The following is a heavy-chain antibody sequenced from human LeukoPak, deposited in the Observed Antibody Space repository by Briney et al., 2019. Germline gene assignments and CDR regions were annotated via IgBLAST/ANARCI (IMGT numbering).Heavy chain of an antibody. J-gene: IGHJ4*02. CDR1: GGSISSYY. Sequence: SETLSLTCTVSGGSISSYYWSWIRQPAGKGLEWIGRIYTSGSTNYNPSLKSRVTMSVDTSKNQFSLKLSSVTAAATAVYYCGGGFRFPHTAMVNWGQGTLVTVSS. CDR3: GGGFRFPHTAMVN. V-gene: IGHV4-4*07. D-gene: IGHD5-18*01. CDR2: IYTSGST.